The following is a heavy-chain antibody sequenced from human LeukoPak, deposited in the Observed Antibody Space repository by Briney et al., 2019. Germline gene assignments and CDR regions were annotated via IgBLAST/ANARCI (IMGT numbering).Heavy chain of an antibody. CDR1: GYTFTGYY. J-gene: IGHJ4*02. CDR3: ARDWIQLWFVDY. CDR2: INPNSGGT. V-gene: IGHV1-2*06. D-gene: IGHD5-18*01. Sequence: ASVKVSCKASGYTFTGYYMHWVRQAPGQGLEWMGRINPNSGGTNYAQKFQGRVTMTRDTSISTAYMELSRLRSDDTAVYYCARDWIQLWFVDYWGQGTLVTVSS.